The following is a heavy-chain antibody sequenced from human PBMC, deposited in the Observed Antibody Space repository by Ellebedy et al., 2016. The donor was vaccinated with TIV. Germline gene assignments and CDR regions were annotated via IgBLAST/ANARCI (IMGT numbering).Heavy chain of an antibody. CDR2: VSNSGDSN. J-gene: IGHJ4*02. CDR3: AKGWSSETARYGEY. V-gene: IGHV3-23*01. CDR1: GFTFPNYA. D-gene: IGHD3-10*01. Sequence: GESLKISCAASGFTFPNYAIPWVRQAPGKGLEGVSAVSNSGDSNYYEDSVKGRFTISKDNSKNTLYLQMNSLRAEDTAVYDCAKGWSSETARYGEYWGQGTLVTVSS.